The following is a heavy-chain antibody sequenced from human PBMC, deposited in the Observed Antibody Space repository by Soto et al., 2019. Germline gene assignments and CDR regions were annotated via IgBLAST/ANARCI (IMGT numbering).Heavy chain of an antibody. J-gene: IGHJ4*02. D-gene: IGHD3-22*01. CDR1: GYNFIGLY. V-gene: IGHV1-2*06. CDR2: INPSSGDT. CDR3: ARVMNYYDSGPFDY. Sequence: ASVKVSCKASGYNFIGLYVHWVRQAPGQGLEWMGRINPSSGDTNYAQKFQGRVTMTRDTSITTAYMEVSRLTSDDSAVFYCARVMNYYDSGPFDYWGQGTLVTVSS.